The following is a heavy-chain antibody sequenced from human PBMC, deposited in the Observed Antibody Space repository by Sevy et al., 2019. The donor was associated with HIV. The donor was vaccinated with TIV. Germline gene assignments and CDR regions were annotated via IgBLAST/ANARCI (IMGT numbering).Heavy chain of an antibody. V-gene: IGHV4-34*01. Sequence: SETMSLTCAVHDGSFSGYYWNWIRQLPGKGLERIGEINERGITYYNPSLKSRVTISVDTSKKQFSLKLNSVTAVDSAVYFCARSPSVVVVPGAPSWFDPWGQGTLVTVSS. J-gene: IGHJ5*02. CDR2: INERGIT. D-gene: IGHD2-2*01. CDR3: ARSPSVVVVPGAPSWFDP. CDR1: DGSFSGYY.